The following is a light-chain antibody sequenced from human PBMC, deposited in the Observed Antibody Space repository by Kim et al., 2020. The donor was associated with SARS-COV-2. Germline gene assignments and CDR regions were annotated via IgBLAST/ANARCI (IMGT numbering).Light chain of an antibody. V-gene: IGLV2-14*03. J-gene: IGLJ3*02. CDR1: SSDVGGYNY. CDR2: DVS. Sequence: QSALTQPASVSGSPGQSITISCTGTSSDVGGYNYVSWYQQHPGKAPKLMIYDVSNRPSGVSYRFSGSKSCNTASLTISGLQAEDEADYYCSSYTTSRTLVFGGGTQLTVL. CDR3: SSYTTSRTLV.